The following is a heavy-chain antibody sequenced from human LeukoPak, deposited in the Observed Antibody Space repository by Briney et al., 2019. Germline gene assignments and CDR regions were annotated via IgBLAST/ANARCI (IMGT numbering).Heavy chain of an antibody. CDR2: IYYSGST. CDR3: AREWAGGSSSIYPPRFDY. CDR1: GGSISSGDYY. D-gene: IGHD6-13*01. Sequence: SQTLSLTCTVSGGSISSGDYYWSWIRQPPGKGLEWIGYIYYSGSTYYNPSLKSRVTISVDTSKNQFSLKLSSVTAADTAGYDCAREWAGGSSSIYPPRFDYWGQGTLVTVSS. J-gene: IGHJ4*02. V-gene: IGHV4-30-4*08.